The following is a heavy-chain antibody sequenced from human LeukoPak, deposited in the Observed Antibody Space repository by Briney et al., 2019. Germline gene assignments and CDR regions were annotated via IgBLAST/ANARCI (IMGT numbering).Heavy chain of an antibody. D-gene: IGHD6-19*01. CDR1: GFTFSSYW. CDR2: INSDGSST. V-gene: IGHV3-74*01. Sequence: GGSLRLSCAASGFTFSSYWMHWVRQAPGKGLVWVSRINSDGSSTSYADSVKGRFTISRDNSKNTLYLQMNSLRAEDTAVYYCARVPRGQWLSYWGQGTLVTVSS. J-gene: IGHJ4*02. CDR3: ARVPRGQWLSY.